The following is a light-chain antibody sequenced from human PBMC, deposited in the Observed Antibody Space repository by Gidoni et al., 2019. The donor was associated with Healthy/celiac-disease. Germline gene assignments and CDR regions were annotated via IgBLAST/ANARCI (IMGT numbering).Light chain of an antibody. Sequence: QPDLTQPPTVSGSPGPSITISGTGTSSDVGGYNYVSWYQQHPGKAPKLMIYDVSNRPSGVSNRFSGSKSGNTASLTISGLQAEDEADYYCSSYTSSSTLEGVFGGGTKLTVL. V-gene: IGLV2-14*03. CDR1: SSDVGGYNY. CDR2: DVS. J-gene: IGLJ2*01. CDR3: SSYTSSSTLEGV.